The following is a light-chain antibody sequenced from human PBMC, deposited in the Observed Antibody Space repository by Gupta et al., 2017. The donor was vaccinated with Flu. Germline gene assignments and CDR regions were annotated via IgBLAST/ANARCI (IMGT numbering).Light chain of an antibody. V-gene: IGLV1-44*01. CDR1: SSNIRSNS. J-gene: IGLJ3*02. CDR3: AAWDDSRNNWV. Sequence: SSSNIRSNSVNCYQQFPRTDAKLLIYSNNRRPSGGPDRFFSSKSGTSTALLIIGLQSEDEADYYCAAWDDSRNNWVFGGGTKLTVL. CDR2: SNN.